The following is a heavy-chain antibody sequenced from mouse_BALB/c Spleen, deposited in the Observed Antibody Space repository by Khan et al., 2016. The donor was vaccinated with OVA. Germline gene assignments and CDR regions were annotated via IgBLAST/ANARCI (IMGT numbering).Heavy chain of an antibody. CDR1: GYSFTTYY. D-gene: IGHD1-1*01. Sequence: VQLKQSGPELMKPGASVKISCRASGYSFTTYYIHWVKQSHGKTLEWIGYIDPFNGGSTYNQKFNDTATLTVDKSYSTAYMHLSSLTSEDSAVYYCTRHGSTSWFAYWGQGTLVTVSA. J-gene: IGHJ3*01. CDR3: TRHGSTSWFAY. V-gene: IGHV1-31*01. CDR2: IDPFNGGS.